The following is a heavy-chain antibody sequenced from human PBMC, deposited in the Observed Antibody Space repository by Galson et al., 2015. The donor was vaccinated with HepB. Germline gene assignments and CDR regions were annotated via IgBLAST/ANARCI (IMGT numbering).Heavy chain of an antibody. CDR3: ARIHYSSSSDWYFDL. CDR1: GYTFTDYY. V-gene: IGHV1-2*02. D-gene: IGHD6-6*01. Sequence: VKVSCKASGYTFTDYYMHWVRPAPGQGLEWMGWINPNSGGTKYAQKFQGRVTMTRDTSISTAYMEVSRLRSDDTAVYDCARIHYSSSSDWYFDLWGRGTLVTVSS. J-gene: IGHJ2*01. CDR2: INPNSGGT.